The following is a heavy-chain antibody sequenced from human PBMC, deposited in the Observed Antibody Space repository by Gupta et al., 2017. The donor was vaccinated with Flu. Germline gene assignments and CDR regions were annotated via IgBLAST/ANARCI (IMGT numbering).Heavy chain of an antibody. CDR2: IKSKSDGGTT. J-gene: IGHJ5*02. Sequence: QATGKGLEWVGRIKSKSDGGTTDYAAPVKGRFSISWDDSKTTLFLQMNSLTTGDTAVYYCTTDPRTPRAFNPWGQGTLVTVSS. V-gene: IGHV3-15*01. CDR3: TTDPRTPRAFNP.